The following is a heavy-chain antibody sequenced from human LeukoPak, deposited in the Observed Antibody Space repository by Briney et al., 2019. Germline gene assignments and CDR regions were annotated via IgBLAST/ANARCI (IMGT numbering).Heavy chain of an antibody. Sequence: SETLSLTCAVYGGSFSGYYWSWIRQPPGKGLEWIGEINHSGSTNYNPSLKSRVTISVDMSKNQFSLKLSSVTAADTAVYYCARGYCSGGSCVTLDYWGQGTLVTVSS. D-gene: IGHD2-15*01. CDR3: ARGYCSGGSCVTLDY. V-gene: IGHV4-34*01. J-gene: IGHJ4*02. CDR1: GGSFSGYY. CDR2: INHSGST.